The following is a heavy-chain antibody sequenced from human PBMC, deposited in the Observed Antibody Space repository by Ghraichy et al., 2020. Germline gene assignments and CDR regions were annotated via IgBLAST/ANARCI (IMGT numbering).Heavy chain of an antibody. Sequence: SVNVSCKASGGTFSSYAISWVRQAPGQGLEWMGGIIPIFGTANYAQKFQGRVTITADESTSTAYMELSSLRSEDTAVYYCARARQLHYYDSSDWGQGTLVTVSS. V-gene: IGHV1-69*13. CDR3: ARARQLHYYDSSD. CDR2: IIPIFGTA. J-gene: IGHJ4*02. CDR1: GGTFSSYA. D-gene: IGHD3-22*01.